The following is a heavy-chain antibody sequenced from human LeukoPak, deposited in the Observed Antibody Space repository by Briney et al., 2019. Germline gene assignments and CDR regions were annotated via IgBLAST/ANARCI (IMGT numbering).Heavy chain of an antibody. V-gene: IGHV4-61*01. Sequence: SETLSLTCAVSGGSISSSSYYWGWIRQPPGKGLEWIGYIYYSGSTNYNPSLKSRVTISVDTSKNQFSLKLSSVTAADTAVYYCARDERYGGNSLAFDIWGQGTMVTVSS. D-gene: IGHD4-23*01. J-gene: IGHJ3*02. CDR2: IYYSGST. CDR1: GGSISSSSYY. CDR3: ARDERYGGNSLAFDI.